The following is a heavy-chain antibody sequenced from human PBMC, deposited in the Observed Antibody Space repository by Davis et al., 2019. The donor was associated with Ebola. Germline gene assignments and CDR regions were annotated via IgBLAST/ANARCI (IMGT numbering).Heavy chain of an antibody. D-gene: IGHD4-23*01. CDR3: ARGENGGNPVGY. V-gene: IGHV4-30-2*01. J-gene: IGHJ4*02. CDR2: IYHSGST. Sequence: MPSETLSLTCAVSGGSISSGGYSWSWIRQPPGKGLEWIGYIYHSGSTYYNPSLKSRVTISVDRSKNQFSLKLSSVTAADTAVYYCARGENGGNPVGYWGQGTLVTVSS. CDR1: GGSISSGGYS.